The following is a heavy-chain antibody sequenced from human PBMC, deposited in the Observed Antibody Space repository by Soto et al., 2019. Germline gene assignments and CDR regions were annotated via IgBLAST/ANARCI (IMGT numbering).Heavy chain of an antibody. CDR2: MNPNSGNT. Sequence: ASVKVSCKASGYTFTSYDINWVRQATGQGLEWMGWMNPNSGNTGYAQKFQGRVTMTRNTSISTAYMELSSLRSEDTAVYYCAKESGGYEIIIKEDYYYYYMDVWGKGTTVTVSS. D-gene: IGHD3-16*01. V-gene: IGHV1-8*01. J-gene: IGHJ6*03. CDR3: AKESGGYEIIIKEDYYYYYMDV. CDR1: GYTFTSYD.